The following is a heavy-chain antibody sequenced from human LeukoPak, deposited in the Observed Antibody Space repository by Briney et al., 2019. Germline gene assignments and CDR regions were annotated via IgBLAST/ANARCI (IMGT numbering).Heavy chain of an antibody. Sequence: ASVKVSCKVSGYTLTELSMHWVRQAPGKGLEWMGGFDPEDGETIYAQKFQGRVTMTEDTSTDTAYMELSSLRSEDTAVYYCATPGKSSGWNYYFYYWGQGTLVTVSS. V-gene: IGHV1-24*01. D-gene: IGHD6-19*01. CDR3: ATPGKSSGWNYYFYY. J-gene: IGHJ4*02. CDR2: FDPEDGET. CDR1: GYTLTELS.